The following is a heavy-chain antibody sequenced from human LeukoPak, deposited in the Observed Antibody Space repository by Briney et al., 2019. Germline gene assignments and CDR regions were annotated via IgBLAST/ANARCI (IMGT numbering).Heavy chain of an antibody. J-gene: IGHJ4*02. Sequence: ASVKVSCKASGYTFTSCYMHWVRQAPGQGLEWMGIINPSGGSTSYAQKFQGRVTMTRDTSTSTVYMELSSLRSEDTAVYYCAREGGGYSYGPNFDYWGQGTLVTVSS. V-gene: IGHV1-46*01. CDR3: AREGGGYSYGPNFDY. D-gene: IGHD5-18*01. CDR1: GYTFTSCY. CDR2: INPSGGST.